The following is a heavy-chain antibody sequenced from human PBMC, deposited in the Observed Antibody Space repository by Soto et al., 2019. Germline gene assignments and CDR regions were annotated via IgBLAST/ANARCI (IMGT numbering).Heavy chain of an antibody. Sequence: QVQLVQSGAEVKKPGSSVKVSCKASGGTFSSYAISWVRQAPGQGLEWMGGIIPIFGTSNYAQKFQGRVTITADESMSTAYMELSSLRSEDTAVYYCLILRDDRDWFDPWGQGTLVTVSS. J-gene: IGHJ5*02. CDR1: GGTFSSYA. V-gene: IGHV1-69*01. D-gene: IGHD3-22*01. CDR3: LILRDDRDWFDP. CDR2: IIPIFGTS.